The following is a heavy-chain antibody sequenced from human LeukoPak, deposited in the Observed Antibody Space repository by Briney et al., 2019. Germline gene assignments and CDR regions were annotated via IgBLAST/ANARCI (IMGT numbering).Heavy chain of an antibody. CDR3: AKGWIQLWFPFDY. Sequence: GGSLRLSCAASGFTFDDYDMHWVRQAPGKGLEWVSGISWNSGSIGYADSVKGRFTISRDNAKNSLYLQMNSLRAEDTALYYCAKGWIQLWFPFDYWGQGTLVTVSS. D-gene: IGHD5-18*01. CDR2: ISWNSGSI. J-gene: IGHJ4*02. V-gene: IGHV3-9*01. CDR1: GFTFDDYD.